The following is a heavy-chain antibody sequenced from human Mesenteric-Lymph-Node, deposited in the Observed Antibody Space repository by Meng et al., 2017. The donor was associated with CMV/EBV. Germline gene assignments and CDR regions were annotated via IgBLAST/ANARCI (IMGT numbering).Heavy chain of an antibody. V-gene: IGHV3-23*01. CDR3: ARDGGAVAGINFDN. J-gene: IGHJ4*02. CDR2: ISGSGGSI. D-gene: IGHD6-19*01. Sequence: GESLKISCAASGFTFSSYAISWVRQAPGKGLEWVSVISGSGGSIFYADSVKGRFTISRDNSKNTLYLQMNSLRAEDTAVYYCARDGGAVAGINFDNWGQGTLVTVSS. CDR1: GFTFSSYA.